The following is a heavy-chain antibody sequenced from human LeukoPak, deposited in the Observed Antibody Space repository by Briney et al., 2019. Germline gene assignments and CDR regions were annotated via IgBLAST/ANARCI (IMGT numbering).Heavy chain of an antibody. CDR3: ARTIGTGPLGHFDY. Sequence: GGSLRLSCAASGFTFNSYSMNWVRQAPGKGLEWVSSISTSGSHFYYAASVKGRFTVSRDNTKNSLYLQMNALRADDTAVYYCARTIGTGPLGHFDYWGQGTLVTVSS. D-gene: IGHD3/OR15-3a*01. V-gene: IGHV3-21*04. J-gene: IGHJ4*02. CDR2: ISTSGSHF. CDR1: GFTFNSYS.